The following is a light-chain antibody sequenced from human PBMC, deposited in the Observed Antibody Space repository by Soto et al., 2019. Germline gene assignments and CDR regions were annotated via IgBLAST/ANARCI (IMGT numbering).Light chain of an antibody. CDR2: GAS. CDR1: QSVSSY. CDR3: QQYGRSLYT. J-gene: IGKJ2*01. Sequence: EIVLTQSPATLSLSPGERATLSCRASQSVSSYLAWYQQKPGQAPRLLIYGASNRATGIPDRFSGSGSGTDFTLTISRLEPEDFAVYYCQQYGRSLYTFGQGTKLEIK. V-gene: IGKV3-20*01.